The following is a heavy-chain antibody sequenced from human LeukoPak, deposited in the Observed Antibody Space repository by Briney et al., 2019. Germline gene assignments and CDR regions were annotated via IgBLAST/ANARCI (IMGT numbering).Heavy chain of an antibody. V-gene: IGHV4-30-2*06. CDR3: ARDSAEYGSGNFDY. D-gene: IGHD3-10*01. CDR1: GDSVSSGGYF. Sequence: SETLSLTCSVSGDSVSSGGYFWSWIRQSTGKGLEWIGYIHHSGDTSYSPSLKGRVSMSVDTSKNQFSLKVTSVTAADAAVYYCARDSAEYGSGNFDYWGQGILVIVSS. CDR2: IHHSGDT. J-gene: IGHJ4*02.